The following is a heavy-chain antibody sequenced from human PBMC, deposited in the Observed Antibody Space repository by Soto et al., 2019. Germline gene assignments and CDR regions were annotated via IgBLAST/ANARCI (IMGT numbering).Heavy chain of an antibody. CDR2: ISSSSSYI. J-gene: IGHJ3*02. Sequence: EVQLVESGGGLVKPGGSLRLSCAASGFTFSSYSMNWVRQAPGKGLEWVSSISSSSSYIYYADSVKGRFTISRDNAKNSRYLQRNSLRAEHTAVYYCARRGDITGTKDAFDIWGQGTMVTVSS. CDR1: GFTFSSYS. D-gene: IGHD1-7*01. CDR3: ARRGDITGTKDAFDI. V-gene: IGHV3-21*01.